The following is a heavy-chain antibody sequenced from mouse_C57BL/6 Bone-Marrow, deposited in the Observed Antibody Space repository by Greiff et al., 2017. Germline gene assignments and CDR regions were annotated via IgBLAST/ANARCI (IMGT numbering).Heavy chain of an antibody. Sequence: VQLKESGPGLVQPSQSLSITCTVSGFSLTSYGVHWVRQSPGKGLEWLGVIWSGGSTDYNAAFISRLSISKDNSKSQVFFKMNSLQADDTAIYYCASPYDYDTWFAYWGQGTLVTVSA. CDR3: ASPYDYDTWFAY. J-gene: IGHJ3*01. D-gene: IGHD2-4*01. CDR2: IWSGGST. V-gene: IGHV2-2*01. CDR1: GFSLTSYG.